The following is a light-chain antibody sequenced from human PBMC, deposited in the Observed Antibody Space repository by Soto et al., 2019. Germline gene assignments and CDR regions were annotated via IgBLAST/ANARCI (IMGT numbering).Light chain of an antibody. CDR3: QQLNSYPLT. Sequence: IQLTQSPSSLSASVGDRVTSTCRASQGISSYLAWYQQKPGKAPKLLIYAASTLQSGVPSRFSGSGSGTDFTLTISSLQPEDFATYYCQQLNSYPLTFGGGTKADIK. CDR2: AAS. J-gene: IGKJ4*01. CDR1: QGISSY. V-gene: IGKV1-9*01.